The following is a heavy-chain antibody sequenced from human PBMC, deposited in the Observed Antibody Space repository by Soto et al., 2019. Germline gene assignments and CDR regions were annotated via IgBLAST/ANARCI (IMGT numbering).Heavy chain of an antibody. J-gene: IGHJ6*02. V-gene: IGHV1-24*01. Sequence: ASVKVSCKVSGYTLTELSMHWVRQAPGKGLERMGGFDPEDGETIYAQKFQGRVTMTEDTSTDTAYMELSSLRSEDTAVYYCATPGFRGSSSYYGMDVWGQGTTVTVSS. CDR3: ATPGFRGSSSYYGMDV. CDR2: FDPEDGET. D-gene: IGHD1-26*01. CDR1: GYTLTELS.